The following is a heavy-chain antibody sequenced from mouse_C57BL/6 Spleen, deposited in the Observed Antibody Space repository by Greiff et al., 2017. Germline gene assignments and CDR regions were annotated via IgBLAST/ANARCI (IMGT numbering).Heavy chain of an antibody. Sequence: QVQLKESGPGILQSSQTLSLTCSFSGFSLSTSGMGVSWIRQPSGKGLEWLAHIYWDDDKRYNPSLKSRLTISKDTSRNQVFLKITSVDTADTATYYCARPYYGSSSAWFAYWGQGTLVTVSA. D-gene: IGHD1-1*01. CDR1: GFSLSTSGMG. J-gene: IGHJ3*01. V-gene: IGHV8-12*01. CDR2: IYWDDDK. CDR3: ARPYYGSSSAWFAY.